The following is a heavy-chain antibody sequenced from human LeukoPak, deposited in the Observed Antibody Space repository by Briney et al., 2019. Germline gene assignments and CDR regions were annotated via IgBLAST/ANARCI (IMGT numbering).Heavy chain of an antibody. D-gene: IGHD3-16*01. CDR2: IYSGGGT. V-gene: IGHV3-66*01. Sequence: GGSLRLSCAASAFTVSSNHMSWVRQAPGKGLEWASLIYSGGGTYYADSVKGRFTISRDNSKNTLYLQMNSLRAEDTALYYCARGPVSSFAFDYWGQGTLVTVSS. CDR1: AFTVSSNH. CDR3: ARGPVSSFAFDY. J-gene: IGHJ4*02.